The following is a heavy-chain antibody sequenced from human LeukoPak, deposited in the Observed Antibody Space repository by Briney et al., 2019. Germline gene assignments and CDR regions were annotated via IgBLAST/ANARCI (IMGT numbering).Heavy chain of an antibody. CDR2: IRYDGSNK. V-gene: IGHV3-30*02. CDR1: GFTFSSYG. J-gene: IGHJ4*02. D-gene: IGHD6-6*01. CDR3: AKDYYSSSYYFDH. Sequence: PGGSLRLSCAASGFTFSSYGMHWVRQAPGKGLEWVAFIRYDGSNKYYADSVKGRFTISGDNSKNTLYLQMNSLRAEDTAVYYCAKDYYSSSYYFDHWGQGTLVTVSS.